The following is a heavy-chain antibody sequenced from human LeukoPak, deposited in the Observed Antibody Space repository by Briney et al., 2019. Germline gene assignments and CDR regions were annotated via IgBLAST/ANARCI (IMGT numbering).Heavy chain of an antibody. CDR1: GGSISSYY. CDR2: IYYSGST. D-gene: IGHD2-21*02. CDR3: ARGGVVTDAFDI. V-gene: IGHV4-59*01. J-gene: IGHJ3*02. Sequence: SETLSLTCTVSGGSISSYYWSWIRQPPGKGLESIGYIYYSGSTNYNPSLKSRVTISVDTSKNQFSLKLSSVTAADTAVYYCARGGVVTDAFDIWGQGTMVTVSS.